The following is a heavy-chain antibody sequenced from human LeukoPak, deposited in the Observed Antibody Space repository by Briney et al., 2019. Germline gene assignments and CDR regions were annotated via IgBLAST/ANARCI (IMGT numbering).Heavy chain of an antibody. D-gene: IGHD1-26*01. CDR1: GFTVSSNY. CDR2: IYSGGST. CDR3: ARDPSGSYGFDY. V-gene: IGHV3-53*01. J-gene: IGHJ4*02. Sequence: GGSLRLSCAASGFTVSSNYMSWVRQAPGKGLEWVSVIYSGGSTYYADSVKGRFTISRDNSKNTLYLQMNSLRAEDTAVYYCARDPSGSYGFDYWGQGTLVTVSS.